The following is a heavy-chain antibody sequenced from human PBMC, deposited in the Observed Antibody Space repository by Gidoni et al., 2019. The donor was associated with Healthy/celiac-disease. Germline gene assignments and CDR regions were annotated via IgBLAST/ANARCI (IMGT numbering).Heavy chain of an antibody. CDR1: GGSIRSYS. J-gene: IGHJ5*02. CDR3: ARSSPTKEAWGPKIAVAGPNWFDP. V-gene: IGHV4-59*01. CDR2: IYYSGST. D-gene: IGHD6-19*01. Sequence: QVQLQESGPGLVKPSETLSLTCTVSGGSIRSYSWSLIRPPPGKGLEWIGYIYYSGSTNYNPSLKSRVTISVDTSKNQFSLKLSSVTAADTAVYYCARSSPTKEAWGPKIAVAGPNWFDPWGQGTLVTVSS.